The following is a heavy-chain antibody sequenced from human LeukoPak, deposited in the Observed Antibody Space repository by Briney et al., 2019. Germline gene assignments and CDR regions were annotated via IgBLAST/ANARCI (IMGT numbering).Heavy chain of an antibody. Sequence: HPGGSLRLSCAASGFTFGDHWMSWVRQAPGKGLEWVANINGDGSEKSYVDSVKGRFTISRDNAGKSLYLQMNNLRVEDTAVYYCAKGSGAKWGQGTLVTVSS. V-gene: IGHV3-7*01. CDR2: INGDGSEK. CDR3: AKGSGAK. CDR1: GFTFGDHW. D-gene: IGHD3-10*01. J-gene: IGHJ4*02.